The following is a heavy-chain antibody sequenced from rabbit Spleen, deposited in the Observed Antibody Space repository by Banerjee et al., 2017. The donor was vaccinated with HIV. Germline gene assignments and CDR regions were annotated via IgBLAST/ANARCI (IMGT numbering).Heavy chain of an antibody. J-gene: IGHJ4*01. Sequence: QEQLVESGGGLVQPEGSLTLTCTASGFDFSTYAILWVRQAPGKGLEWIGCIHGDSLYTWSTNWAKGRFTISKTSSTTVTLQMTSLTAADTATYFCTRDDGSGHYIDGYFNLWGQGTLVTVS. CDR3: TRDDGSGHYIDGYFNL. CDR2: IHGDSLYT. D-gene: IGHD1-1*01. CDR1: GFDFSTYA. V-gene: IGHV1S45*01.